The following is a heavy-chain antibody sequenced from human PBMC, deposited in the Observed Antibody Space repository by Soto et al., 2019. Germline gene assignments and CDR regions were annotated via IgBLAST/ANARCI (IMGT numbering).Heavy chain of an antibody. CDR3: ARNYGDYVVSYYYYYMDV. D-gene: IGHD4-17*01. Sequence: QVQLVESGGGVVQPGRSLRLSWAAAGFTFSSYGMHWVRQAPGKGLEWVAVVWYDGSNKYYADSVKGRFTISRDNSKNTLYLQMNSLRAEDTAVYYCARNYGDYVVSYYYYYMDVWGKGTTVTVSS. CDR1: GFTFSSYG. J-gene: IGHJ6*03. CDR2: VWYDGSNK. V-gene: IGHV3-33*01.